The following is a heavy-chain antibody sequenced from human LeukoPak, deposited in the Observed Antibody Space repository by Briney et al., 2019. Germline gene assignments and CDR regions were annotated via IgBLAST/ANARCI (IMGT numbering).Heavy chain of an antibody. D-gene: IGHD2-2*01. Sequence: GGSLRLSCAASGLTFSSYGMHWVRQAPGNGLEWVAFIRYDGSNKYYADSVKGRFTISRDNSKNTLYLQMNSLRAEDTAVYYCARDEYCSSTSCQESFDYWGQGTLVTVSS. J-gene: IGHJ4*02. V-gene: IGHV3-30*02. CDR3: ARDEYCSSTSCQESFDY. CDR1: GLTFSSYG. CDR2: IRYDGSNK.